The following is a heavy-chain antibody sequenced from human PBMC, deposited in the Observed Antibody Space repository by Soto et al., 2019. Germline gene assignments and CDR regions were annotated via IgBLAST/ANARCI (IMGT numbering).Heavy chain of an antibody. CDR1: GVSLITSGVG. CDR3: AHIVTGCFT. D-gene: IGHD3-16*01. J-gene: IGHJ5*02. CDR2: IYWDDDK. Sequence: QITLKESGPTLVKPTQTLTLTCTISGVSLITSGVGVGWIRQPPGKALEWLALIYWDDDKRYSPSLKSRLTITKDPSKNQVVLTMTNMDPVDTATYYCAHIVTGCFTWGRGALVTVSS. V-gene: IGHV2-5*02.